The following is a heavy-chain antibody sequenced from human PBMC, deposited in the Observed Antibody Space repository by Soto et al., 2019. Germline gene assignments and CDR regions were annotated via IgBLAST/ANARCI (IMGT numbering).Heavy chain of an antibody. D-gene: IGHD3-9*01. V-gene: IGHV3-23*01. CDR3: AKVAFGYYDILTGYQY. Sequence: GGSLRLSCAASGFTFSSYAMSWVRQAPGKGLEWVSAISGSGGSTYYADSVKGRFTISRDNSKNTLYLQMDSLRAEDTAVYYCAKVAFGYYDILTGYQYWGQGTLVTVSS. CDR1: GFTFSSYA. CDR2: ISGSGGST. J-gene: IGHJ4*02.